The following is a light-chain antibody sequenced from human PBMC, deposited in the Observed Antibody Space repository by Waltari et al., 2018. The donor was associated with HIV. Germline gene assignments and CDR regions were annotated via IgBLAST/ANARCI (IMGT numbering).Light chain of an antibody. CDR2: EVP. CDR1: SSNVGSDDL. V-gene: IGLV2-23*02. Sequence: QSALTQPASVSGSPGQSITISCTGTSSNVGSDDLVSWYQQHPGGAPKLIIYEVPKRPSGVSNRFSGSKSGNTASLTSSGLQAEDEADYYCCSCPRSGIRYVFGTGTKVTVL. CDR3: CSCPRSGIRYV. J-gene: IGLJ1*01.